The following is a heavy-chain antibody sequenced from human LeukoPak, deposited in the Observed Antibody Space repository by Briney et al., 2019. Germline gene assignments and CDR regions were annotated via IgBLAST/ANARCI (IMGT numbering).Heavy chain of an antibody. J-gene: IGHJ6*02. CDR2: MNPNSGNT. D-gene: IGHD6-13*01. V-gene: IGHV1-8*01. CDR1: GYTFTSYD. Sequence: GSSVKVSCKASGYTFTSYDINWVRQATGQGLEWMGWMNPNSGNTGYAQKFQGRVTMTRNTSISTAYMELSSLRSEDTAVYYCARGPHSSSWVYYYYGMDVWGQGTTVTVSS. CDR3: ARGPHSSSWVYYYYGMDV.